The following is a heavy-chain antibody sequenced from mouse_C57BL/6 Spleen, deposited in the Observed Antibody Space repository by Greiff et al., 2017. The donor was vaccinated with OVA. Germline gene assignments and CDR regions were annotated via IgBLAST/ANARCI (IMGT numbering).Heavy chain of an antibody. CDR2: IYPRSGNT. V-gene: IGHV1-81*01. D-gene: IGHD2-4*01. Sequence: QVQLKESGAELARPGASVKLSCKASGYTFTSYGISWVKQRTGQGLEWIGEIYPRSGNTYYNEKFKGKATLTADKSSSTAYMELRSLTSEDSAVYFCARYYYDYDEDYWGQGTTLTVSS. CDR3: ARYYYDYDEDY. J-gene: IGHJ2*01. CDR1: GYTFTSYG.